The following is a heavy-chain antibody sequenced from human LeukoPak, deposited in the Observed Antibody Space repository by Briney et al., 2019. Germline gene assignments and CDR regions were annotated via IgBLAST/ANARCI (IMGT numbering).Heavy chain of an antibody. V-gene: IGHV3-30*19. CDR2: MSIDEDGGKT. CDR3: ASTVPAALRYYYYYMDV. J-gene: IGHJ6*03. D-gene: IGHD2-2*01. Sequence: GGSLRLSCAASGFTFSSFGMHWVRRAPGKGLEWVAFMSIDEDGGKTYFADSVKGRFTISRDNSKKTVDLQMKSLRPEDTAVYYCASTVPAALRYYYYYMDVWGKGTTVTVSS. CDR1: GFTFSSFG.